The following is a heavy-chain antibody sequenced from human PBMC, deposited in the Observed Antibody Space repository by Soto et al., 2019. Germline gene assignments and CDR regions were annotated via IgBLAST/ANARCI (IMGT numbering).Heavy chain of an antibody. CDR3: ARSGEYSGYDPPGY. Sequence: SETLSLTCTVSGGSISSYYWSWIREPPGKGLEWIGDIYDSGSTNYNPSLKSRVTISVDTSKNQFSLKLSSVHAADTAVYYCARSGEYSGYDPPGYWGQGTLVTVSS. D-gene: IGHD5-12*01. CDR1: GGSISSYY. V-gene: IGHV4-59*01. J-gene: IGHJ4*02. CDR2: IYDSGST.